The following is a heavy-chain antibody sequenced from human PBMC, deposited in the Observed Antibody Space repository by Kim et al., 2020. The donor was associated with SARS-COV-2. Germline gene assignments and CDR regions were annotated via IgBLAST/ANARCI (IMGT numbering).Heavy chain of an antibody. CDR3: ASSGSGVYEFFFTY. J-gene: IGHJ4*02. Sequence: SETLSLTCSVSGASISSGLHYWSWIRQTPGKAPEWIGRIFNTGSTSYNPSLESRVTISLDTPKNQVSLNLISLTAADTAVYYCASSGSGVYEFFFTYWGQGILVSVSS. CDR2: IFNTGST. V-gene: IGHV4-61*02. CDR1: GASISSGLHY. D-gene: IGHD4-17*01.